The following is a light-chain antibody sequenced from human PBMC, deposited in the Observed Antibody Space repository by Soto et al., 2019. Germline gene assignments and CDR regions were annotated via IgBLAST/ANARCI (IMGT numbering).Light chain of an antibody. CDR1: QDINNY. CDR2: DAS. V-gene: IGKV1-33*01. Sequence: DIQLTQSPSSLSASVGDIVSSTCQASQDINNYVNWYQQKAGTAPNLLIYDASTLKPGVPSRFSGSGSGTDFTFTISSLQPEDIATYFCQQYASLPLTFGGGTKVDI. CDR3: QQYASLPLT. J-gene: IGKJ4*01.